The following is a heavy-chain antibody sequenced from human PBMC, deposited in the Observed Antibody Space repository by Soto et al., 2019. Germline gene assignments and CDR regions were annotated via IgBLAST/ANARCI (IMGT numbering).Heavy chain of an antibody. CDR1: GVSFSSGDYY. Sequence: QVQLQESGPGLVKPSQTLSLTCTVSGVSFSSGDYYWSWIRQPPGKGLEWIGYIYYSDNTYSNPSPXXPRPISGAKSRXXXAXXWSSVTAADTAVYYCANLDMITFGGVIGPNDAFDVLGQGIMVTVSS. D-gene: IGHD3-16*02. CDR2: IYYSDNT. CDR3: ANLDMITFGGVIGPNDAFDV. J-gene: IGHJ3*01. V-gene: IGHV4-30-4*01.